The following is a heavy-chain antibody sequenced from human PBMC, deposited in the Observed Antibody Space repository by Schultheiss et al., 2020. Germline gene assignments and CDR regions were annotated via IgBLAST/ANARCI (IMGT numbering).Heavy chain of an antibody. Sequence: WVRQAPGKGLEWIGSIYYSGSTYYNPSLKSRVTISVDTSKNQFSLKLSSVTAADTAVYYCARYSSSWYSFFDYWGQGTLVTVSS. J-gene: IGHJ4*02. D-gene: IGHD6-13*01. CDR3: ARYSSSWYSFFDY. V-gene: IGHV4-39*01. CDR2: IYYSGST.